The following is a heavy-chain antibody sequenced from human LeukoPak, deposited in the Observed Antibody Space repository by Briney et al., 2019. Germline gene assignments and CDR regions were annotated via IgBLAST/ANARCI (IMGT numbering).Heavy chain of an antibody. J-gene: IGHJ4*02. D-gene: IGHD6-19*01. CDR1: GFTFSSYG. CDR3: AKPAAGYSSAWYDGPYYFDN. V-gene: IGHV3-30*02. Sequence: GGSLRLSCAASGFTFSSYGMHWVRQPPGKGLEWVTFIRYDGVNKFYADSVKGRFTISRDNSNNTLYLQMNSLRAEDTAIYYCAKPAAGYSSAWYDGPYYFDNWGQGTLVTVSS. CDR2: IRYDGVNK.